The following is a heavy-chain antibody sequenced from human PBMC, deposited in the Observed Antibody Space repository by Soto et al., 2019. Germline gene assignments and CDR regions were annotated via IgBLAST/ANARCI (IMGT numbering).Heavy chain of an antibody. J-gene: IGHJ6*02. CDR1: GLTFSSYE. V-gene: IGHV3-48*03. D-gene: IGHD3-3*01. CDR3: ASVMLRFSYGIDV. Sequence: GSLRLSCAASGLTFSSYEMHWVRQAPGKGLEWVSYISESGSIIYYTDSVKGRFTISRDNAKNLLYLEMNSLRAEDSAVYFCASVMLRFSYGIDVWGQGTTVTVSS. CDR2: ISESGSII.